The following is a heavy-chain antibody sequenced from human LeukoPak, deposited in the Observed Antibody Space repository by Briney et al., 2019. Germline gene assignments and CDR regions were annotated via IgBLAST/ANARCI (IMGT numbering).Heavy chain of an antibody. V-gene: IGHV3-7*01. D-gene: IGHD5-18*01. CDR3: ARDGGRYSYGVWSPIDY. CDR2: IKQDGSEK. Sequence: GGSLRLSCAASGFTFSSYWMSWVRQAPGKGLEWVANIKQDGSEKYYVDSVKGRFTISRDNAKNSLYLQMNSLRAEDTAVYYCARDGGRYSYGVWSPIDYWGQGTLVTVSS. CDR1: GFTFSSYW. J-gene: IGHJ4*02.